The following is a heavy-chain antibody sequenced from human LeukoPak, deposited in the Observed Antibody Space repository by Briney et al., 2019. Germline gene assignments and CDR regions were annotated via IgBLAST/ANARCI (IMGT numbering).Heavy chain of an antibody. J-gene: IGHJ4*02. CDR1: GVSISSYY. CDR3: ASFTGKYYYGSGSYGYFDY. Sequence: KASETLSLTCTVSGVSISSYYWSWIRQPPGKGLEWIGYIYYSGSTYYNPSLKSRVTISVDTSKNQFSLKLSSVTAADTAVYYCASFTGKYYYGSGSYGYFDYWGQGTLVTVSS. D-gene: IGHD3-10*01. V-gene: IGHV4-59*12. CDR2: IYYSGST.